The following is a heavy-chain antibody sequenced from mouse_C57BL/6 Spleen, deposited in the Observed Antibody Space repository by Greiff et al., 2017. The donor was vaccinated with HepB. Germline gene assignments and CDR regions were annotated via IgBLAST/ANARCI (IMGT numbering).Heavy chain of an antibody. CDR3: ARGEAHYYAMDY. V-gene: IGHV1-54*01. CDR1: GYAFTNYL. Sequence: VQLQQSGAELVRPGTSVKVSCKASGYAFTNYLIEWVKQRPGQGLEWIGVINPGSGGTKYNEKFKGKATLTADKSSSTAYMQLSSLTSEDSAVYFCARGEAHYYAMDYWGQGTSVTVSS. CDR2: INPGSGGT. J-gene: IGHJ4*01.